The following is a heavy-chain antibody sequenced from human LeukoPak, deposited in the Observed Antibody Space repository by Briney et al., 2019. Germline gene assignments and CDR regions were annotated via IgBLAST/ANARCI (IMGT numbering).Heavy chain of an antibody. CDR1: GGSISSYY. CDR3: ARMGGYSGYATH. CDR2: IHSSGNT. D-gene: IGHD5-12*01. J-gene: IGHJ4*02. Sequence: SETLSLTCTVSGGSISSYYWSWILQPPGKGLEWIGYIHSSGNTNYNPSLKSRVTKSVDTSKNQFSLKLSSVTAADTAVYYCARMGGYSGYATHWGQGTLVTVSS. V-gene: IGHV4-59*08.